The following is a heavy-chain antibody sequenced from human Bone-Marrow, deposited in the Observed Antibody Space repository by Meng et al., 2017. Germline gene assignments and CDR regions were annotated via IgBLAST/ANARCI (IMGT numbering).Heavy chain of an antibody. CDR2: FDPEDGET. V-gene: IGHV1-24*01. D-gene: IGHD3-22*01. CDR3: ATILVVPHAFDI. CDR1: GYTLTELS. J-gene: IGHJ3*02. Sequence: ASVKVSCKVSGYTLTELSMHWVRQAPGKGPEWMGGFDPEDGETIYAQKFQGRVTMTEDTSTDTAYMELSSLRSEDTAVYYCATILVVPHAFDIWGQGTMVTVSS.